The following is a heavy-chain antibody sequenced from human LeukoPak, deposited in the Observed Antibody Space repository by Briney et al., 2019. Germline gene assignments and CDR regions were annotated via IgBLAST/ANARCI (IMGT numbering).Heavy chain of an antibody. CDR3: AKGGKSLGDWFGEYNWLDP. CDR1: GFTFSSYG. CDR2: IRYDGSNK. D-gene: IGHD3-10*01. J-gene: IGHJ5*02. Sequence: GGSLRLSCSASGFTFSSYGMHWVRQAPGKGLVWVAFIRYDGSNKYYADSVKGRFTISRDNSKNTLYLQMNSLRAEDTAVYYCAKGGKSLGDWFGEYNWLDPWGQGTLVTVSS. V-gene: IGHV3-30*02.